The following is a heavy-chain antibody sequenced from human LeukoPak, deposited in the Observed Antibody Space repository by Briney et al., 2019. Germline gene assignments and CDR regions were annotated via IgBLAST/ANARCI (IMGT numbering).Heavy chain of an antibody. J-gene: IGHJ4*02. D-gene: IGHD6-13*01. CDR1: GFTFSSHW. Sequence: GGSLRLSCATSGFTFSSHWMHWVRQAPGEGPVWVSHINTDGSSTTYGDPAKGRFTVSRDSATLFLQMNSLRVDDTAIYYCARGTATTAGIDYWGLGTPVTVSS. CDR3: ARGTATTAGIDY. V-gene: IGHV3-74*01. CDR2: INTDGSST.